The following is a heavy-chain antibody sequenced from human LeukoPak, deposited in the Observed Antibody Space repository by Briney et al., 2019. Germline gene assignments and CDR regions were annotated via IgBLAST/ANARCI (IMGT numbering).Heavy chain of an antibody. CDR3: ARGLSGTWDAFDI. Sequence: SETLSLTCTVSGGSISSYYWSWVRQPPGKGLEWIGYIYYSGSTNYNPSLKSRVTISVDTSKNQFSLKLSSVTAADTAVYYCARGLSGTWDAFDIWGQGTMVTVSS. CDR2: IYYSGST. V-gene: IGHV4-59*01. CDR1: GGSISSYY. J-gene: IGHJ3*02. D-gene: IGHD1-7*01.